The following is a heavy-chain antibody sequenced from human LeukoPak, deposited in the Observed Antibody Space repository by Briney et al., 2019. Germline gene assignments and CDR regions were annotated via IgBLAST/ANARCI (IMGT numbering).Heavy chain of an antibody. D-gene: IGHD2-15*01. CDR1: GGSFSGYY. V-gene: IGHV4-34*01. Sequence: SGTLSLTCAVYGGSFSGYYWSWIRQPPGKGLEWIGEINHSGSTNYNPSLKSRVTISVDTSKNQFSLKLSSVTAADTAVYYCARGPYCSGGSCYFGSSYYYYYGMDVWGKGTTVTVSS. CDR3: ARGPYCSGGSCYFGSSYYYYYGMDV. CDR2: INHSGST. J-gene: IGHJ6*04.